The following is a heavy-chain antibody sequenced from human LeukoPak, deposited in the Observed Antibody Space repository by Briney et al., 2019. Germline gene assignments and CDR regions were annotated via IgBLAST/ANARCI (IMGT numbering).Heavy chain of an antibody. CDR3: ANARTYYDFWSGRGNYYYYGMDV. Sequence: GGSLRLSCAASGFTFSSYAMSWVRQAPGKGLEWVSAISGSGGSTYYADSVMGRFTISRDNSKNTLYLQMNSLRAEDTAVYYCANARTYYDFWSGRGNYYYYGMDVWGQGTTVTVSS. J-gene: IGHJ6*02. D-gene: IGHD3-3*01. V-gene: IGHV3-23*01. CDR2: ISGSGGST. CDR1: GFTFSSYA.